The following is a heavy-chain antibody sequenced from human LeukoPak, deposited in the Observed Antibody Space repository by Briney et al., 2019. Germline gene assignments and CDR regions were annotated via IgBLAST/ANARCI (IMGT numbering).Heavy chain of an antibody. D-gene: IGHD6-13*01. V-gene: IGHV4-4*02. CDR3: AIIAAAGTNWYFDL. J-gene: IGHJ2*01. CDR2: IYHSGST. Sequence: SETLSLTCAVSGGSISSSNWWSWVRQPPGKGLEWIGEIYHSGSTNYNPSLKSRFTISVDKSKNQFSLKLSSVTAADTAVYYCAIIAAAGTNWYFDLWGRGTLVTVSS. CDR1: GGSISSSNW.